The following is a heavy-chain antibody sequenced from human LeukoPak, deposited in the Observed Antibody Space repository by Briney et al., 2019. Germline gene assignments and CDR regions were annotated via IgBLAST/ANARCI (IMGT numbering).Heavy chain of an antibody. CDR3: ARGGRYCSGGSCYLPY. CDR2: IYYSGST. V-gene: IGHV4-59*01. Sequence: SETLSLTCTVSGGSISSYYWSWIRQPPGKGLEWIGYIYYSGSTNYNPSLKSRVTISVDTSKNQFSLKLSSVTAADTAVYYCARGGRYCSGGSCYLPYWGQGTLVTVSS. D-gene: IGHD2-15*01. CDR1: GGSISSYY. J-gene: IGHJ4*02.